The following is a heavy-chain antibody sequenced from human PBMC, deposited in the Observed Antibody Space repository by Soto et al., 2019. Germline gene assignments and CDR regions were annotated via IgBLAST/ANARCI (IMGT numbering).Heavy chain of an antibody. CDR1: GYTLTELS. J-gene: IGHJ6*03. V-gene: IGHV1-24*01. CDR2: FDPEDGET. Sequence: ASLKVSCKVSGYTLTELSMHWVRQAPGKGLEWMGGFDPEDGETIYAQKFQGRVTMTEDTSTDTAYMELSSLRSEDTAVYYCATGRVPAAESYYYYYMDVWGKGTTVTVSS. D-gene: IGHD2-2*01. CDR3: ATGRVPAAESYYYYYMDV.